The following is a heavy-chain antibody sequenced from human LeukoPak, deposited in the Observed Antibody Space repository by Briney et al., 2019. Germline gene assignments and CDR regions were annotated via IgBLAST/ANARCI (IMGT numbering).Heavy chain of an antibody. CDR2: MNPNSGNT. D-gene: IGHD3-22*01. CDR3: ARESTKYYYDSSGYYFEGIDY. CDR1: GYTFTSYD. J-gene: IGHJ4*02. V-gene: IGHV1-8*01. Sequence: ASVKVSCKASGYTFTSYDINWVRQATGQGLEWMGWMNPNSGNTGYAQKFQGRVTMTRNTSISTAYMELSSLRSEDTAVYYCARESTKYYYDSSGYYFEGIDYWGQGTLVTVSS.